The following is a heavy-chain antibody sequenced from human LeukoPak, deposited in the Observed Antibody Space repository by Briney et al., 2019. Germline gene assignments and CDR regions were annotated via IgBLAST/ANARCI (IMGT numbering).Heavy chain of an antibody. CDR2: IIPILGIA. CDR3: ARSLPLWKDLRRDWLDT. D-gene: IGHD3-10*01. V-gene: IGHV1-69*04. CDR1: GGTFSSYA. J-gene: IGHJ5*02. Sequence: SVKVSCKASGGTFSSYAISWVRQAPGQGLEWMGRIIPILGIANYAQKFQGRVTITADKSTSTAYMELSSLRSEDTAVYYCARSLPLWKDLRRDWLDTWGQGTQVTVSS.